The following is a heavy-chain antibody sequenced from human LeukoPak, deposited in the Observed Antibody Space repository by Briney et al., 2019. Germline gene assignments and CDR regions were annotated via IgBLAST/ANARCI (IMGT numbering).Heavy chain of an antibody. V-gene: IGHV3-30-3*01. J-gene: IGHJ3*02. CDR2: ISYDGSNK. CDR3: ARNKRADI. D-gene: IGHD1/OR15-1a*01. Sequence: GGSLRLSCAASGFTFSSYAMHWVRQAPGKGLEWVAVISYDGSNKYYADSVKGRFTISRDNAKNSLSLQMISLRAEDTAVYYCARNKRADIWGQGTMVTVSS. CDR1: GFTFSSYA.